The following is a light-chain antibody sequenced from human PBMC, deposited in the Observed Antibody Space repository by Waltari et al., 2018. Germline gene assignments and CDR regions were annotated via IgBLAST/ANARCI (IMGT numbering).Light chain of an antibody. CDR2: QDT. J-gene: IGLJ2*01. CDR1: ALSKKY. Sequence: SYDLTQTPSVSVSPGQTARITCSGDALSKKYAYWFQQKSGQAPILVIYQDTKRPSGIPERFSGSSLGTMATLTISGARVEDEADYYCYSTEDAGHHRVFGGGTKVTVL. V-gene: IGLV3-10*01. CDR3: YSTEDAGHHRV.